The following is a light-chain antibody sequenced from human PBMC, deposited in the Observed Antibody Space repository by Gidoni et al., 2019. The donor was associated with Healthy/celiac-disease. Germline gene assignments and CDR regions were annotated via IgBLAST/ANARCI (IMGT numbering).Light chain of an antibody. V-gene: IGKV3-15*01. CDR3: QQYNNWPPWT. J-gene: IGKJ1*01. CDR2: GAS. Sequence: EIVMTQSPATLSVSPGERATLSCRASQSVSSNLAWYQQKPGQAPRLLIYGASSRSPGIPARFSGSGSGTAFTLTISSRQSEDFAVYYCQQYNNWPPWTFGQXTKVEIK. CDR1: QSVSSN.